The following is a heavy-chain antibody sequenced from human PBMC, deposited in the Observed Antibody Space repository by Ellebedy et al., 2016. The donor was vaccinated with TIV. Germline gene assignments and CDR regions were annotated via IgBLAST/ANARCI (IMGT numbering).Heavy chain of an antibody. V-gene: IGHV3-48*04. J-gene: IGHJ4*02. CDR2: ISSTGTTI. Sequence: GESLKISCAASGFTFSNNSMNWVRQAPGKGLEWVSYISSTGTTIYYADSVKGRFTISRDNAKISLYLQMNSLTAEDTAVYYCATSRARVYWGQGTLVTVSS. CDR1: GFTFSNNS. CDR3: ATSRARVY.